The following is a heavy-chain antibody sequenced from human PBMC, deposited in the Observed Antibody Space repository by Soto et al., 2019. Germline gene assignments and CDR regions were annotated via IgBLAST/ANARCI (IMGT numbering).Heavy chain of an antibody. V-gene: IGHV3-66*01. CDR2: IYSGGST. J-gene: IGHJ4*02. CDR1: GFTVSSNY. Sequence: EVQLVESGGGLVQPGGSLRLSCAASGFTVSSNYMSWVRQAPGKGLEWVSVIYSGGSTYYADSVKGRFTISRDNSKNTLYLQRRSLRAEDTAVYYCARGLYSGWHYFDYWGQGTLVTV. CDR3: ARGLYSGWHYFDY. D-gene: IGHD5-12*01.